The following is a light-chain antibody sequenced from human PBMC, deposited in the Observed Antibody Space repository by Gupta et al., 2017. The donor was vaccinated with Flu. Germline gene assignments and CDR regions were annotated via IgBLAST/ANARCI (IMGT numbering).Light chain of an antibody. CDR3: QVWDSSSDHWV. J-gene: IGLJ3*02. V-gene: IGLV3-21*02. CDR2: EDS. Sequence: SYELTQPPSVSVAPGQTARITCGGNNIGRKSVHWYQQKPGQAPVLVVYEDSDRPSGIPERLSGSNSGNTATLTITRVEARDEADYYCQVWDSSSDHWVFGGGTKLTVL. CDR1: NIGRKS.